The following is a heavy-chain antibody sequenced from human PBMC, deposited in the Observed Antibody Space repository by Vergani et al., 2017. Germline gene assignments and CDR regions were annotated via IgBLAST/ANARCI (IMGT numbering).Heavy chain of an antibody. CDR1: GFTFSSYA. V-gene: IGHV3-30-3*01. J-gene: IGHJ2*01. CDR2: ISYDGSNK. Sequence: QVQLVESGGGVVQPGRSLRLSCAASGFTFSSYAMHWVRQAPGKGLEWVAVISYDGSNKYYADSVKGRFTISRDNSKNTLYLQMNSLRAEDTAVYYCARQESGWWVYFDLWGRGTLVTVSS. D-gene: IGHD6-19*01. CDR3: ARQESGWWVYFDL.